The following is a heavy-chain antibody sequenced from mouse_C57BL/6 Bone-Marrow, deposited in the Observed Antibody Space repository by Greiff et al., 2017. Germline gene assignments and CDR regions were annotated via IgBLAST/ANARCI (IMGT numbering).Heavy chain of an antibody. D-gene: IGHD3-3*01. V-gene: IGHV1-64*01. J-gene: IGHJ2*01. Sequence: QVQLQQPGAELVKPGASVKLSCKASGYTFTSYWMHWVKQRPGQGLEWIGMIHPNSGSTNYNEKFKSKATLTVYKSSSTAYMQLSSLTPEDAAADYCSRGAGWDYFDYWGQGTTLTVSS. CDR1: GYTFTSYW. CDR2: IHPNSGST. CDR3: SRGAGWDYFDY.